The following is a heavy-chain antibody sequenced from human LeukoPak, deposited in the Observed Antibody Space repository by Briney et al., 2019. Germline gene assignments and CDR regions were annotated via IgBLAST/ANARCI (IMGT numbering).Heavy chain of an antibody. CDR1: GGPFRGFF. D-gene: IGHD5-12*01. CDR3: ARAPGYSGYPWNGMDV. CDR2: IYYSGST. V-gene: IGHV4-59*08. J-gene: IGHJ6*02. Sequence: PSETLSLTCAVYGGPFRGFFWSWIRQPPGKGLEWIGYIYYSGSTNYNPSLKSRVTISVDTSKNQFSLKLSSVTAADTAVYYCARAPGYSGYPWNGMDVWAKGPRSPSP.